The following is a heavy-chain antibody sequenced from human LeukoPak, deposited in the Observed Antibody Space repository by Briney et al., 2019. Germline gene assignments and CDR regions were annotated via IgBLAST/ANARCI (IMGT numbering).Heavy chain of an antibody. CDR2: VYTTGST. J-gene: IGHJ4*02. CDR3: AREGSSSPYYFDY. Sequence: SETLSLTCTVSGGSISSGGYYWSWIRQPAGKGLEWIGRVYTTGSTNYNPSLKSRVTISIDTSKKQFSLKLSSVTAADTAVYHCAREGSSSPYYFDYWGQGTLVTVSS. V-gene: IGHV4-61*02. D-gene: IGHD6-6*01. CDR1: GGSISSGGYY.